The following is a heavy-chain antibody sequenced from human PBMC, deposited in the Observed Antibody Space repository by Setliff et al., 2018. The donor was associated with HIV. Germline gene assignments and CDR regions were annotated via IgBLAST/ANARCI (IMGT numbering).Heavy chain of an antibody. CDR2: IFPSGTT. D-gene: IGHD3-10*01. CDR3: ARDRSNYGSGSSVYNWFDP. CDR1: GDSMRDYY. V-gene: IGHV4-4*07. J-gene: IGHJ5*02. Sequence: SETLSLTCTVSGDSMRDYYWSWIRQPAGKGLEWIGRIFPSGTTDYNPSLKSRVTMSIDTSKDQSSLNLKSVTAADTAAYFCARDRSNYGSGSSVYNWFDPWGQGNQVTVSS.